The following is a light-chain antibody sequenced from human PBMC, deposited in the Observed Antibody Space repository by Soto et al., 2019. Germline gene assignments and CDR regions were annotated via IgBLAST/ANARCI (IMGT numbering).Light chain of an antibody. Sequence: SVLTQPASVSGSPGQSITISCTGTSSDVGSYNLVSWYQQHPGKAPKLMIYEVSKRPSGVSNRFSGSKSGNTASLTISGLQAEDEADYYCCSYAGSGTFGYVFGTGTKVTVL. J-gene: IGLJ1*01. CDR3: CSYAGSGTFGYV. CDR1: SSDVGSYNL. CDR2: EVS. V-gene: IGLV2-23*02.